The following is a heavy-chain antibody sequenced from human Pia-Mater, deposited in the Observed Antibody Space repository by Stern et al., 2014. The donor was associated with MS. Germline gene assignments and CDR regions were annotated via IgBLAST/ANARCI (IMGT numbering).Heavy chain of an antibody. CDR1: GFSLSTSGVG. D-gene: IGHD3-16*02. CDR3: AHSLCAAYYDYVWGSYRPCXXDV. Sequence: QITLKESGPTLVKPTQTLTLTCTFSGFSLSTSGVGVGWIRQPPGKALEWLALIYWDDDNPYSPSLKRRLPITKDTSKNQVVLTMTNMDPVDTATYYCAHSLCAAYYDYVWGSYRPCXXDVWGQGTTVTVSS. CDR2: IYWDDDN. V-gene: IGHV2-5*02. J-gene: IGHJ6*02.